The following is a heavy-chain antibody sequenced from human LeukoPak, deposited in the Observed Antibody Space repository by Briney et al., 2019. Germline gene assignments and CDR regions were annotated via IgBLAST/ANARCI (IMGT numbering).Heavy chain of an antibody. CDR3: ARGGV. CDR1: GYSISSGYY. Sequence: SETLSLTCTVSGYSISSGYYWGWVRQPPGKGLEWIGSIYHSGSTYYNPSLKSRVTISVDTSKNQFSLKLSSLTAADTAVYYCARGGVWGKGTTVTISS. J-gene: IGHJ6*04. CDR2: IYHSGST. V-gene: IGHV4-38-2*02.